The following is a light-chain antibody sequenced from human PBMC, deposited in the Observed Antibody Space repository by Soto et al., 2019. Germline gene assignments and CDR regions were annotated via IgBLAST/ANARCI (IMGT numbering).Light chain of an antibody. Sequence: DIQITQSPSSLSASVGDRVTITCRASQGISNYLAWYQQKPGKVPKLLIYAASTLQSGVPSRFNGSGSGTDFTLTISSLQPEDVATYYCQKYNSAPPWTFGQGTKVDIK. CDR3: QKYNSAPPWT. CDR1: QGISNY. J-gene: IGKJ1*01. CDR2: AAS. V-gene: IGKV1-27*01.